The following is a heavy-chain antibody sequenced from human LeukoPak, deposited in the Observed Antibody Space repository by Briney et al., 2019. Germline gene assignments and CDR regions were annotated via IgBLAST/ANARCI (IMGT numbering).Heavy chain of an antibody. J-gene: IGHJ4*02. Sequence: PGGSLRLSCAASGFTVITNDITWVRPAPRKGREWVSVLYSDGNTKYADSVQSGFTISTDNSKNTLYIEMNNMSADETAVYYCARGVEPLAANTLAYWGQGTLVTVSS. D-gene: IGHD1-14*01. CDR1: GFTVITND. CDR2: LYSDGNT. V-gene: IGHV3-53*01. CDR3: ARGVEPLAANTLAY.